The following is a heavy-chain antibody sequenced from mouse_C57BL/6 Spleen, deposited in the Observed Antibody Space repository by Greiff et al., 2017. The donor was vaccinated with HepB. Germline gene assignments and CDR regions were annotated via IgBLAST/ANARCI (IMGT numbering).Heavy chain of an antibody. V-gene: IGHV2-2*01. J-gene: IGHJ4*01. CDR2: IWSGGST. Sequence: QVQLQQSGPGLVQPSQSLSITCTVSGFSLTSYGVHWVRQSPGKGLEWLGVIWSGGSTDYNAAFISRLSISKNNSKSQDFFKMNSLQADDTAIYYCARTANWEGYYAIDYWGQGTSVTVSS. D-gene: IGHD4-1*01. CDR1: GFSLTSYG. CDR3: ARTANWEGYYAIDY.